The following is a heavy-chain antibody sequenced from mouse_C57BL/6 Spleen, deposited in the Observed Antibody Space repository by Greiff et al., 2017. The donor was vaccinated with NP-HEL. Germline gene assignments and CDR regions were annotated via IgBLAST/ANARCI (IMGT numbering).Heavy chain of an antibody. CDR3: ARPLTTVVAPYFDY. D-gene: IGHD1-1*01. CDR1: GFTFSDYG. CDR2: ISSGSSTI. J-gene: IGHJ2*01. V-gene: IGHV5-17*01. Sequence: EVQVVESGGGLVKPGGSLKLSCAASGFTFSDYGMHWVRQAPEKGLEWVAYISSGSSTIYYADTVKGRFTISRDNAKDTLFLQMTSLRSEDTAMYYCARPLTTVVAPYFDYWGQGTTLTVSS.